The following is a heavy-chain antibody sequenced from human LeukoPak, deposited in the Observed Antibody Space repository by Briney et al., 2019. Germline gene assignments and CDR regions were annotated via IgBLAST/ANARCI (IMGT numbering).Heavy chain of an antibody. Sequence: PSETLSLTCAVYGGSFSGYYWSWIRQPPGKGLEWIGEINHSGSTNYNPSLKSRVTISVDTSKNQFSLKLSSVTAADTAVYYCARGSRRSIAARRPCYYYMDVWGKGTTVTVSS. CDR3: ARGSRRSIAARRPCYYYMDV. V-gene: IGHV4-34*01. J-gene: IGHJ6*03. D-gene: IGHD6-6*01. CDR1: GGSFSGYY. CDR2: INHSGST.